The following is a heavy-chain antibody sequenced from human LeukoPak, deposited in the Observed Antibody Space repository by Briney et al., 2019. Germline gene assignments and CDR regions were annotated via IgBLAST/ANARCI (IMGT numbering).Heavy chain of an antibody. J-gene: IGHJ4*02. V-gene: IGHV4-59*01. Sequence: SETLSLTCTVSGGSISSDFWSWIRQPPGKGLEWIGYIYYMGGANYNPSLRSRVTISVDTSKNQFSLKLSSVTAADTAVYYCAMAYSSSWYYFDYWGQGTLVTVSS. D-gene: IGHD6-13*01. CDR2: IYYMGGA. CDR1: GGSISSDF. CDR3: AMAYSSSWYYFDY.